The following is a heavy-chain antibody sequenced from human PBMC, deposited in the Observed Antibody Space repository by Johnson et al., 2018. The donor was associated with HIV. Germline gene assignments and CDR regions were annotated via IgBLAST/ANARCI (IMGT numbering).Heavy chain of an antibody. V-gene: IGHV3-33*01. D-gene: IGHD3-22*01. Sequence: QVQLVESGGGVVQPGRSLRLSCAASGFTFSTYGMHWVRQAPGKGLEWVALIWYDGREKDYADSVKGRFTISRDNAKNSLYLQMNSLRAEDTAVYYCAGAYYYDSSGYYDAFDIWGQGTMVTVSS. CDR2: IWYDGREK. CDR1: GFTFSTYG. CDR3: AGAYYYDSSGYYDAFDI. J-gene: IGHJ3*02.